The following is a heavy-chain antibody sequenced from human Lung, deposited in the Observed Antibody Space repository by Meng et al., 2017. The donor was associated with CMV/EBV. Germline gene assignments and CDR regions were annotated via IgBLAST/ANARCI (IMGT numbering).Heavy chain of an antibody. Sequence: SXKISXSASGFTFSDYYMSWIRQAPGKGLEWVSYISSSGSTIYYVDYVKGRFTISRDNAKNSLYLQMNSLRAEDTAVYYCARNRGYSYGLGAYWGQGMLVTVSS. J-gene: IGHJ4*01. CDR2: ISSSGSTI. D-gene: IGHD5-18*01. V-gene: IGHV3-11*01. CDR1: GFTFSDYY. CDR3: ARNRGYSYGLGAY.